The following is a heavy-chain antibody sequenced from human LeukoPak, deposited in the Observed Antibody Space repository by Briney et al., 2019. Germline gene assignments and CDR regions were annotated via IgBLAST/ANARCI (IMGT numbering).Heavy chain of an antibody. CDR2: ISYDGRSK. D-gene: IGHD2-21*01. V-gene: IGHV3-30*03. CDR3: ARGVEDDAFDI. Sequence: GRSLRLSCAASGFTFSRYGIHWVRQAPGKGLEWVAVISYDGRSKYYADSVKGRFTISRDNSKNTLYLQMNSLRIEDTAVYYCARGVEDDAFDIWGQGTMVTVSS. J-gene: IGHJ3*02. CDR1: GFTFSRYG.